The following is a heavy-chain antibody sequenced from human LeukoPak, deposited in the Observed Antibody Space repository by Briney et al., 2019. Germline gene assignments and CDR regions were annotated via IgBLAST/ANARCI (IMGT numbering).Heavy chain of an antibody. Sequence: ASVKVSCKASGNTFTSYDINWVRQATGQGLEWMEWMNPNSGNTGYAQKFQGRVTMTRNTSISTAYMELSSLRSEDTAVYYCARGPSGYSGYDYFDYWGQGTLVTVSS. V-gene: IGHV1-8*01. CDR1: GNTFTSYD. CDR2: MNPNSGNT. D-gene: IGHD5-12*01. CDR3: ARGPSGYSGYDYFDY. J-gene: IGHJ4*02.